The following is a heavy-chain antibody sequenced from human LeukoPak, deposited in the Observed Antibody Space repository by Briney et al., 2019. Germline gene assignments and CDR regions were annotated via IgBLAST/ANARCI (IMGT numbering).Heavy chain of an antibody. CDR1: GGSISSGGYY. CDR3: ATSSRVVPAAPFDY. J-gene: IGHJ4*02. Sequence: SETLSLTCTVSGGSISSGGYYWSWIRQPPGKGLEWIGYIYHSGSTYYNPSLKSRVTISVDRSKNQFSLKLSSVTAADTAVYYCATSSRVVPAAPFDYWGQGTLVTVSS. D-gene: IGHD2-2*01. CDR2: IYHSGST. V-gene: IGHV4-30-2*01.